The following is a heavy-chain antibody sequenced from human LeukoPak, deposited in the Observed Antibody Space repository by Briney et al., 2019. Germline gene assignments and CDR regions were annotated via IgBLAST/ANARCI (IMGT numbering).Heavy chain of an antibody. J-gene: IGHJ4*02. CDR3: LRYCSGGSCYSGGY. CDR2: IYSDGRT. D-gene: IGHD2-15*01. Sequence: GGSLRLSCAASGFTVSTNYMSWVRQAPGKGLEWVSVIYSDGRTYYADSVKGRFTISRDTSRNTQFLQMNSLRAEDTAVYYCLRYCSGGSCYSGGYWGQGTLVTVSS. CDR1: GFTVSTNY. V-gene: IGHV3-53*01.